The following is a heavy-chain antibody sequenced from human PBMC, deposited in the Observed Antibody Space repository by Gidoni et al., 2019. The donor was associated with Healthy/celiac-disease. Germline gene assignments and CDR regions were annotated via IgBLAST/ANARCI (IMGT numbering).Heavy chain of an antibody. J-gene: IGHJ4*02. CDR2: ISYDGSNK. V-gene: IGHV3-30*04. CDR3: ARDPYSSGPGYYFDY. CDR1: GFTFSSYA. Sequence: QVQLVESGGGVVKPGRSLRLSCAASGFTFSSYAMHWVRQAPGKGLEWVAVISYDGSNKYYADSVKGRFTISRDNSKNTLYLQMNSLRAEDTAVYYCARDPYSSGPGYYFDYWGQGTLVTVSS. D-gene: IGHD6-19*01.